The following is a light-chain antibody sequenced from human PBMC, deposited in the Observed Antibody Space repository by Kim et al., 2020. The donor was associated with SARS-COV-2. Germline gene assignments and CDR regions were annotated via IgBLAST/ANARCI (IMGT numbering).Light chain of an antibody. CDR3: QSYDSSNHGSWV. CDR1: SGSIASNY. V-gene: IGLV6-57*03. Sequence: VAIACTRSSGSIASNYVRWYQQRPGSAPTTVIYEDNQRPSGVPDRFSGSIDSSSNSASLTISGLKTEDEADYYCQSYDSSNHGSWVFGGGTQLTVL. CDR2: EDN. J-gene: IGLJ3*02.